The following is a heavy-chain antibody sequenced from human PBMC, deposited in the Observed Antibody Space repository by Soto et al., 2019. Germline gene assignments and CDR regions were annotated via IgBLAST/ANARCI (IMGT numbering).Heavy chain of an antibody. D-gene: IGHD6-6*01. CDR3: ARRLEMAASPAPINWFDP. V-gene: IGHV1-2*02. J-gene: IGHJ5*02. Sequence: GASVKVSCKASGGTFSSYAISWVRQAPGQGLEWMGWINPNSGGTNYAQKFQGRVTMTRDTSISTAYMELSRLRSDDTAVYYCARRLEMAASPAPINWFDPWGQGTLVTVSS. CDR2: INPNSGGT. CDR1: GGTFSSYA.